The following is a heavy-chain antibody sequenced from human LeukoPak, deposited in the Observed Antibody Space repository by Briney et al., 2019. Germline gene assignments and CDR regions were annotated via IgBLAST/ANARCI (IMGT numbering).Heavy chain of an antibody. D-gene: IGHD3-16*01. Sequence: GGSLRLSCAASGFTFSSYWMHWVRQVPGKGLVWVSRINSDGSSTSYADSVKGRFTISRDNAKNTLYLQMNSLRADDTAVYYCARMITINREGEGYFDYWGQGVLVTVPS. CDR3: ARMITINREGEGYFDY. CDR1: GFTFSSYW. CDR2: INSDGSST. J-gene: IGHJ4*02. V-gene: IGHV3-74*01.